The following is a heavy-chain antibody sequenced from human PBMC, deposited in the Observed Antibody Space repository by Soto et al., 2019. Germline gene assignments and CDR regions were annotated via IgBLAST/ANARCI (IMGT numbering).Heavy chain of an antibody. CDR2: IYYSGST. J-gene: IGHJ5*02. D-gene: IGHD2-15*01. Sequence: PSETLSLTCTVSGGSISSSSYYWGWIRQPPGKGLEWIGSIYYSGSTYYNPSLKSRVTISVDTSKNQFSLKLSSVTAADTAVYYCASHGGYCSGGSCYLNWFDPWGQGTLVTVSS. CDR3: ASHGGYCSGGSCYLNWFDP. CDR1: GGSISSSSYY. V-gene: IGHV4-39*01.